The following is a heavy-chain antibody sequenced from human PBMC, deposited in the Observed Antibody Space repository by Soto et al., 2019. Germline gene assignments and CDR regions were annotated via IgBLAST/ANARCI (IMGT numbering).Heavy chain of an antibody. CDR1: GGSISSSSYY. CDR2: IYYSGST. V-gene: IGHV4-39*01. CDR3: ARQFVRDDTHGPYYFDY. D-gene: IGHD2-8*01. J-gene: IGHJ4*02. Sequence: SETLSLTCTVSGGSISSSSYYWGWIRQPPGKGLEWIGSIYYSGSTYYNPSLKSRVTISVDTSKNQFSLKLSSVTAADTAVYYCARQFVRDDTHGPYYFDYWGQGTLVTVSS.